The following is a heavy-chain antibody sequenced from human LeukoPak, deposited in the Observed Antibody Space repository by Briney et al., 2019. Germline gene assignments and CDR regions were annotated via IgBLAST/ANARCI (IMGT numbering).Heavy chain of an antibody. D-gene: IGHD6-6*01. V-gene: IGHV3-21*01. CDR1: GFTFSSYS. Sequence: GGSLRLSCAASGFTFSSYSMNWVRQTPGKGLEWVSSISSSSTYIYYADSVKGRFTISRDNAKNSLYLQMNSLRAEDTAVYYCARLSWGGSSSSVYYFQYGMDVWGQGTTVTVSS. J-gene: IGHJ6*02. CDR2: ISSSSTYI. CDR3: ARLSWGGSSSSVYYFQYGMDV.